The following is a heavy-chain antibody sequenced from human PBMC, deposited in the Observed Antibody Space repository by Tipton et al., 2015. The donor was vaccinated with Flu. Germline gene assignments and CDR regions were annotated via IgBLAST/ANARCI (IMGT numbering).Heavy chain of an antibody. Sequence: QSGPEVKKPGASVKISCKASGYTFTSYFMHWVRQAPGQGPEWVGILNPSDGSTTYAQKFQGRVAMTRDTATSTVYMELSSLRSEDTAVYYCASGGDFKRNAFDVWGQGTMVSVS. CDR3: ASGGDFKRNAFDV. J-gene: IGHJ3*01. CDR1: GYTFTSYF. CDR2: LNPSDGST. D-gene: IGHD4-17*01. V-gene: IGHV1-46*01.